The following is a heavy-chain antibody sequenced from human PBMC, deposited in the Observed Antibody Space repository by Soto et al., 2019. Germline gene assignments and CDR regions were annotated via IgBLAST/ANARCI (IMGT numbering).Heavy chain of an antibody. CDR2: ISYDGSNK. CDR1: GFTFSSYA. D-gene: IGHD5-18*01. V-gene: IGHV3-30-3*01. J-gene: IGHJ6*02. CDR3: ARDLNTAMVGYYYGMDV. Sequence: GSLRLSCAASGFTFSSYAMHWVRQAPGKGLEWVAVISYDGSNKYYADSVKGRFTISRDNSKNTLYLQMNSLRAEDTAVYYCARDLNTAMVGYYYGMDVWGQGTTVTVSS.